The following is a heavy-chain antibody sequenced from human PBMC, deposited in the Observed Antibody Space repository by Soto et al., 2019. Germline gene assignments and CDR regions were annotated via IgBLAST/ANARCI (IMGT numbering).Heavy chain of an antibody. D-gene: IGHD6-13*01. Sequence: QVQLVQSGVEVKKPGSSVKVSCKDSGGCLRTNTMFWVRQAPGQGLEWMGRLIPMFEIANYAQKFQGSVTFNEDKSTGTVYMAIILLTSDDTAIYFCALGSWSAEGFDIWGQGTLVTFSS. CDR1: GGCLRTNT. J-gene: IGHJ3*02. CDR3: ALGSWSAEGFDI. CDR2: LIPMFEIA. V-gene: IGHV1-69*02.